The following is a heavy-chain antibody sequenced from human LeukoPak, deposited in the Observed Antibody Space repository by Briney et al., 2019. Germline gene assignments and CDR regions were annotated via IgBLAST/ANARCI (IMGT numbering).Heavy chain of an antibody. CDR1: GFTFSNYA. J-gene: IGHJ3*01. CDR2: ISDDGSNK. V-gene: IGHV3-30-3*01. Sequence: GSSLRLSCAASGFTFSNYAVHWVRQAPGKGLEWVALISDDGSNKYYTNSVKGRFTISRDNSKNTLYLQMNSLRAEDTAVYYCATRTSGAFDFWGRGTMVIVS. CDR3: ATRTSGAFDF.